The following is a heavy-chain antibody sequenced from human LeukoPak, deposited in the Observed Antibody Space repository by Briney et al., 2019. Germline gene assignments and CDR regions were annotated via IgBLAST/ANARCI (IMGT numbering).Heavy chain of an antibody. Sequence: PGGSLRLSCAASGFTFDDYAIHWVRQAPGKVLEWVSGINWNSGSKHYADSVKGRFTISRDNAKNSLYLQMNSLRAEDTALYYCAKDFSSGYYYFDCWGQGTLVTVSS. J-gene: IGHJ4*02. V-gene: IGHV3-9*01. CDR1: GFTFDDYA. CDR2: INWNSGSK. CDR3: AKDFSSGYYYFDC. D-gene: IGHD3-22*01.